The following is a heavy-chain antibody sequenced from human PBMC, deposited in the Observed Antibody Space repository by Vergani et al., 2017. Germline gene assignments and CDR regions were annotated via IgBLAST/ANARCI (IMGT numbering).Heavy chain of an antibody. Sequence: QAQLQQWGAGLLKPSETLSLTCAIYGGSFNDYWWTWIRQPPGKGPDWIGEIRHDGITHYSPSLKSRVTISIDTSTHQFSLNLRSVTAADTAVYYCARKVYCTNGVCFTLFDVWGQGALVTVSS. J-gene: IGHJ4*02. CDR2: IRHDGIT. CDR3: ARKVYCTNGVCFTLFDV. D-gene: IGHD2-8*01. CDR1: GGSFNDYW. V-gene: IGHV4-34*01.